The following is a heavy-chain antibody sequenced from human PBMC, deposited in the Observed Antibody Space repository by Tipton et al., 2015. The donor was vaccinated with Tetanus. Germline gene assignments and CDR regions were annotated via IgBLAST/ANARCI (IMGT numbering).Heavy chain of an antibody. CDR2: INYRGTT. J-gene: IGHJ4*02. V-gene: IGHV4-34*01. CDR1: DGSFTGYK. CDR3: ARGVADKGDFDY. D-gene: IGHD6-19*01. Sequence: TLSLTCDVSDGSFTGYKWTWLRQPPRKGLEWIGDINYRGTTTSNPSLQSRLNILLDTSKRQFSLRLTSVTAADTAVYFCARGVADKGDFDYWGQGTLVTVSS.